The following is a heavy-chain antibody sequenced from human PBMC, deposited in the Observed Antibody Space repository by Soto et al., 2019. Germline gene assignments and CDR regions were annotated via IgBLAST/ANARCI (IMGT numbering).Heavy chain of an antibody. Sequence: EVQLVESGGGLVKPGGSLRLSCAASGFTFSSYSMNWVRQAPGKGLEWVASIGSGGGHIDYADSVKGRLTIARDNGMNSLFLQMNNLRVEDTAVDYCASGYKGLANWGQGTLVTVSS. V-gene: IGHV3-21*06. D-gene: IGHD5-12*01. CDR2: IGSGGGHI. CDR3: ASGYKGLAN. J-gene: IGHJ4*02. CDR1: GFTFSSYS.